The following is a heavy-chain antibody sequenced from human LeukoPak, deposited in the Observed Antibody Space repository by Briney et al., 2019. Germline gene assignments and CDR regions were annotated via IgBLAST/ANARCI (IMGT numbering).Heavy chain of an antibody. D-gene: IGHD2-15*01. CDR2: IYYIGST. J-gene: IGHJ5*02. CDR1: GGSISNYY. CDR3: ATGGGASQSWFDP. V-gene: IGHV4-59*01. Sequence: SETLSLTCTVSGGSISNYYWSWIRQPPGEGLEWIGYIYYIGSTNFNPSLKSRVTISLDTSKNQFSLKLSSVTAADTAVYYCATGGGASQSWFDPWGQGTLVTVS.